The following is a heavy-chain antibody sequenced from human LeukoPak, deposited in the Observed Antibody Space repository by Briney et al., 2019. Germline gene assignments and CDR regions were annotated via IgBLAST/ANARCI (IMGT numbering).Heavy chain of an antibody. CDR1: GFTFSSYE. J-gene: IGHJ4*02. D-gene: IGHD6-13*01. V-gene: IGHV3-48*03. Sequence: QPGGSLRLSCAASGFTFSSYEMNWVRQAPGKGLEWVSYISSSGSTIYYADSVKGRFTISRDNAKNSLYLQMNSLRAEDTAVYYRARGAYSSYYFDYWGQGTLVTVSS. CDR3: ARGAYSSYYFDY. CDR2: ISSSGSTI.